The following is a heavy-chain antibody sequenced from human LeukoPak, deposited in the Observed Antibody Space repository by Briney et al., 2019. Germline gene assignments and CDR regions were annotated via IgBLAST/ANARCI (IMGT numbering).Heavy chain of an antibody. Sequence: PSETPSLTCAVSGASLSGTDYYWTWTRHHPREGLEWLGFIHFSGTVYYNPSLSSRLMISADTSKNQMSLKLSYVTAADTAVYYCAAGGDTAKGGKYWGQGTQVTVSS. CDR1: GASLSGTDYY. CDR3: AAGGDTAKGGKY. J-gene: IGHJ4*02. V-gene: IGHV4-31*11. D-gene: IGHD5-18*01. CDR2: IHFSGTV.